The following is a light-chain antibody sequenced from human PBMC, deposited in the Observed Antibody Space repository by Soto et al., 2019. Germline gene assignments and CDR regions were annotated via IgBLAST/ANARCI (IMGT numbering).Light chain of an antibody. CDR2: DVI. V-gene: IGLV2-14*01. Sequence: QSVLTQPASVSGSPGQSITISCTGTSSDVGGYEFVSWYQQHPDNAPKLIIYDVIDRPSGESSRFSGSKSANTASLTISGLQAEDEADYYCSSYTSSGTYVFGTGTKVTVL. CDR3: SSYTSSGTYV. J-gene: IGLJ1*01. CDR1: SSDVGGYEF.